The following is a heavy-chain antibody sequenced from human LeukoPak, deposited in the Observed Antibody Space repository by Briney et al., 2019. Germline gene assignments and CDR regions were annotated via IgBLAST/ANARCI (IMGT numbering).Heavy chain of an antibody. J-gene: IGHJ5*02. D-gene: IGHD6-13*01. V-gene: IGHV1-69*04. CDR2: IIPILGIA. CDR1: GGTFSSYA. CDR3: ARVQVEGGYQRSIAAAGEGWFDP. Sequence: SVKVSCKASGGTFSSYAISWVRQAPGQGLEWMGRIIPILGIANYAQKFQGRVTITADKSTSTAYMELSSLRSEDTAVYYCARVQVEGGYQRSIAAAGEGWFDPWGQGTLVTVSS.